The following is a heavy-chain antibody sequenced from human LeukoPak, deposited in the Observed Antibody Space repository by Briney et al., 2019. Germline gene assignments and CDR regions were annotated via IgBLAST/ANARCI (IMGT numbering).Heavy chain of an antibody. Sequence: GGSLRLSCAASGFTFSSYAMSWVRQAPGKGLEWVANIKQDGSEKYYVDSVKGRFTISRDNAKNSLYLQMNSLRAEDTAVYYCARENRGDFWSGYSGYYFDYWGQGTLVTVSS. V-gene: IGHV3-7*03. CDR3: ARENRGDFWSGYSGYYFDY. CDR1: GFTFSSYA. J-gene: IGHJ4*02. D-gene: IGHD3-3*01. CDR2: IKQDGSEK.